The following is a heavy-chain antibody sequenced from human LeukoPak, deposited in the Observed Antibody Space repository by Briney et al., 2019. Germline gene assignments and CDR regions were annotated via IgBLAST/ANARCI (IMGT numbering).Heavy chain of an antibody. CDR1: GYSFTSYW. CDR2: IYPGDSDT. D-gene: IGHD1-26*01. Sequence: GESLKISCKGSGYSFTSYWIGWVRQMSGKGLEWMGIIYPGDSDTRYSPSFQGQVTISADKSISTAYLQWSSLKASDTAMYYCARLTYSGSYYWDAFDIWGQGTMVTVSS. CDR3: ARLTYSGSYYWDAFDI. V-gene: IGHV5-51*01. J-gene: IGHJ3*02.